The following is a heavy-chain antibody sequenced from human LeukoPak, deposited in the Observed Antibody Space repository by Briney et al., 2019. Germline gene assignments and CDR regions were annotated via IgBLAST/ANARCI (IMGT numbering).Heavy chain of an antibody. CDR3: ARDSFASYFDY. D-gene: IGHD3-3*01. Sequence: SETLSLTCAVYGGSFSGYYWSWIRQPPGKGLEWIGSIYYSGSTYYNPSLKSRVTISVDTSKNQFSLKLSSVTAADTAVYYCARDSFASYFDYWGQGTLVTVSS. J-gene: IGHJ4*02. V-gene: IGHV4-34*01. CDR2: IYYSGST. CDR1: GGSFSGYY.